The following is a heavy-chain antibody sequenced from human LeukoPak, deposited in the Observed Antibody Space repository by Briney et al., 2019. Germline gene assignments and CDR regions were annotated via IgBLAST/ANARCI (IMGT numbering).Heavy chain of an antibody. D-gene: IGHD6-13*01. CDR1: GFTFSNAW. CDR2: IYSGGST. Sequence: GGSLRLSCAASGFTFSNAWMSWVRQARGKGLEWVSVIYSGGSTYDADSVKGRFTISRDNSKNTVYLQMNSLRAEDTAVYYCAKDPYYAAAGSFDYWGQGTLVTVSS. J-gene: IGHJ4*02. V-gene: IGHV3-66*01. CDR3: AKDPYYAAAGSFDY.